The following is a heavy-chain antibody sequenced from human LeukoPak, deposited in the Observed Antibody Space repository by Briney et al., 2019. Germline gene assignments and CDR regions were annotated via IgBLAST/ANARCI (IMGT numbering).Heavy chain of an antibody. CDR2: IYYSGST. Sequence: NPSETLSLTCTVSGYSISSGYYWGWIRQPPGKGLEWIGSIYYSGSTYYNPSLKSRVTISVDTSKNQFSLKLSSVTAADTAVYYCAPGIADYYFDYWGQGTLVTVSS. CDR1: GYSISSGYY. D-gene: IGHD6-13*01. CDR3: APGIADYYFDY. J-gene: IGHJ4*02. V-gene: IGHV4-38-2*02.